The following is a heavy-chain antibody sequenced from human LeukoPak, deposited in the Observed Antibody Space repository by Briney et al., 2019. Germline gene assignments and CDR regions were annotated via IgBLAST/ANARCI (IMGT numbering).Heavy chain of an antibody. J-gene: IGHJ3*02. CDR1: GFTFSNAW. D-gene: IGHD3-10*01. V-gene: IGHV3-73*01. Sequence: GGSLRLSCAASGFTFSNAWMSWVRQASGKGLEWVGRIRSKTNSYATAYAASVKGRFTISRDDSKNTAFLQMNSLKTEDTAVYYCAGTYREAFDIWGQGTMVTVSS. CDR3: AGTYREAFDI. CDR2: IRSKTNSYAT.